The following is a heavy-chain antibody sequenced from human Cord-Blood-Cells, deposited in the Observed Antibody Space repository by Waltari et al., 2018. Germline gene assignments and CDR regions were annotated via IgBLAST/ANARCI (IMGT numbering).Heavy chain of an antibody. Sequence: QVQLQQWGAGLLKPSETLSLTCAVYGGSFSGYYWSWIRQPPGKGLEWIGEINHSGSTNYNPSLKGRVTISVDTSKNQFSRKLSSVTAADTAVYYCARPRGMVRGVITDAFDIWGQGTMVTVSS. V-gene: IGHV4-34*01. CDR1: GGSFSGYY. J-gene: IGHJ3*02. D-gene: IGHD3-10*01. CDR3: ARPRGMVRGVITDAFDI. CDR2: INHSGST.